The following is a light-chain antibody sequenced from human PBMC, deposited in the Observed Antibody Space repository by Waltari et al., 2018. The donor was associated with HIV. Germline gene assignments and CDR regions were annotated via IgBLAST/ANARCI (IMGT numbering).Light chain of an antibody. J-gene: IGLJ3*02. CDR2: GEN. Sequence: SSELAQDPAVSVALGQTVRITCKGDSVRSYYANWYQQKPGQAPVLVVYGENNRPSGIPDRFSGSSSGNTASLTIAGAQAEDEADYYCNSRDSSGHWFFGGGTKVTVL. V-gene: IGLV3-19*01. CDR1: SVRSYY. CDR3: NSRDSSGHWF.